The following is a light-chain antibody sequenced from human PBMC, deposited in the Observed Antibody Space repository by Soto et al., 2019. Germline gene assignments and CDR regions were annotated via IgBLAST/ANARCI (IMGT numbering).Light chain of an antibody. CDR3: QQYNSYSQT. J-gene: IGKJ1*01. V-gene: IGKV1-5*03. CDR2: KAS. Sequence: IQMTQSPSTLSGSVGARVTITCRAGQTISSWLAWYQQKPGKAPKLLIYKASILESGVPSRFSGSGSGTEFTLNISSLQPDDFATYYCQQYNSYSQTFGQGTKVDI. CDR1: QTISSW.